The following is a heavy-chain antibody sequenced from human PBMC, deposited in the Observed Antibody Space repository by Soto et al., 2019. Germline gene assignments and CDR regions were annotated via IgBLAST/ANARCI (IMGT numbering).Heavy chain of an antibody. CDR2: IYYSGST. CDR3: ARDRVETGDLDY. CDR1: GGSISSYY. Sequence: SETLSLTCTVSGGSISSYYWSWIRQPPGKGLEWIGDIYYSGSTNYNPSLKSRVTISVDTSKNQFSLKLSSVTAADTAVYYCARDRVETGDLDYWGQGTLVTVSS. J-gene: IGHJ4*02. V-gene: IGHV4-59*01. D-gene: IGHD7-27*01.